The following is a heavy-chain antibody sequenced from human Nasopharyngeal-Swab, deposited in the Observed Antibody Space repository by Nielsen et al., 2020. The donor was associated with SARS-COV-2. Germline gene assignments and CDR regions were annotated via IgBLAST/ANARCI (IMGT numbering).Heavy chain of an antibody. CDR2: IKQDGSEK. D-gene: IGHD1-26*01. V-gene: IGHV3-7*01. CDR3: ARDSGNYPFFDY. Sequence: VRQAPGKGLEWVANIKQDGSEKYYVDSVRGRFTISRDNAKNSLYLQMNSLRAEDTAVYYCARDSGNYPFFDYWGQGTLVTVSS. J-gene: IGHJ4*02.